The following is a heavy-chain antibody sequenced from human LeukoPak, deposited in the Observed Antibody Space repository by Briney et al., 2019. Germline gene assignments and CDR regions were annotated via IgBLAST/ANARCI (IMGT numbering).Heavy chain of an antibody. J-gene: IGHJ4*02. D-gene: IGHD3-22*01. CDR2: IYHSGST. Sequence: SETLSLTCAVSGGSISSINWWSWVRQPPGKGLEWIGEIYHSGSTNYNPSLKSRVTISIDKSKNQFSLKLSSVTAADTAVYYCARDAGDYGSSGYYFDYWGQGTLVTVSS. CDR3: ARDAGDYGSSGYYFDY. CDR1: GGSISSINW. V-gene: IGHV4-4*02.